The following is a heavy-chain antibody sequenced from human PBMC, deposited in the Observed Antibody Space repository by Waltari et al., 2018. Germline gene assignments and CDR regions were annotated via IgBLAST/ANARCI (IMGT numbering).Heavy chain of an antibody. CDR3: ARDSGSYYGGDFDY. CDR2: IYYSGGT. Sequence: QLQLQESGPGLVKPSETLSLTCTVSGGSISSSSYYWGWIRQPPGKGLEWIGSIYYSGGTYYNPSLKSRVTISVDTSKNQFSLKLSSVTAADTAVYYCARDSGSYYGGDFDYWGQGTLVTVSS. CDR1: GGSISSSSYY. V-gene: IGHV4-39*07. D-gene: IGHD1-26*01. J-gene: IGHJ4*02.